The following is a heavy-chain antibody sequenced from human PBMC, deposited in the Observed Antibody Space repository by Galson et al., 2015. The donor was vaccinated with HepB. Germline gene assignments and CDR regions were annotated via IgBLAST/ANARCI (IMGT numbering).Heavy chain of an antibody. J-gene: IGHJ3*02. CDR2: ISYDGSNK. V-gene: IGHV3-30*04. Sequence: SLRLSCAASGFTFSSYAMHWVRQAPGKGLEWVAVISYDGSNKYYADSVKGRFTISRDNSKNTLYLQMNSLRAEDTAVYYCAKVVVGTDAFDIWGQGTMVTVSS. CDR3: AKVVVGTDAFDI. D-gene: IGHD1-1*01. CDR1: GFTFSSYA.